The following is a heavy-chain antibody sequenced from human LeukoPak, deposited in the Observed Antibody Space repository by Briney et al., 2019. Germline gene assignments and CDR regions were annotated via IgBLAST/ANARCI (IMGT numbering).Heavy chain of an antibody. D-gene: IGHD6-19*01. CDR3: VRGHVAVAAHDDAFDI. Sequence: PGGSLRLSCTASGFTFTNAWMSWVRQAPGKGLEWVSSISTSSSYIYYADSVKGRFTISRDNAKNSLYLQMNSLRAEDTAVYYCVRGHVAVAAHDDAFDIWGQGTMVTVSS. J-gene: IGHJ3*02. CDR1: GFTFTNAW. CDR2: ISTSSSYI. V-gene: IGHV3-21*01.